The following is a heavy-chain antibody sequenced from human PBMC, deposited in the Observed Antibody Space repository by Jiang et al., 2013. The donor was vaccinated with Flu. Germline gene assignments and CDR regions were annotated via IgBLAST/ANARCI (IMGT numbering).Heavy chain of an antibody. Sequence: SGAEVKKPGASVKVSCKASGYTFTNYGVHWVRQAPGQSLEWMGWIKTGNGDTRYSQKFQDRVTLTRDTSANTAYMELSSLTSEDTAVYYCAREVYAGGTRDDCWGQGTLVAVSS. J-gene: IGHJ4*02. V-gene: IGHV1-3*04. D-gene: IGHD2/OR15-2a*01. CDR3: AREVYAGGTRDDC. CDR1: GYTFTNYG. CDR2: IKTGNGDT.